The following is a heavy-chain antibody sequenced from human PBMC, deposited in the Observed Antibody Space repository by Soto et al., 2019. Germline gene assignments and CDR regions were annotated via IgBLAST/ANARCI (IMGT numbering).Heavy chain of an antibody. CDR1: GGSISSYY. Sequence: SETLSLACTVSGGSISSYYWSWIRQPPGKGLEWIGYIYYSGSTNYNPSLKSRVTISVDTSKNQFSLKLSSVTAADTAVYYCARVLAVATDAFHIWGQGTMVTVSS. CDR2: IYYSGST. V-gene: IGHV4-59*01. CDR3: ARVLAVATDAFHI. J-gene: IGHJ3*02. D-gene: IGHD6-19*01.